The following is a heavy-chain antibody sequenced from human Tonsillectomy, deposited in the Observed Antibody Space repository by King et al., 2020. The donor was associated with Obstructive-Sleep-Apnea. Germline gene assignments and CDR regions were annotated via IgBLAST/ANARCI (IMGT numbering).Heavy chain of an antibody. CDR1: GFTFDDYA. CDR3: AKDIIKGYCSGGSCGIDY. V-gene: IGHV3-9*01. J-gene: IGHJ4*02. CDR2: ISWNSVSI. Sequence: DVQLVESGGGLVQPGRSLRLSCAASGFTFDDYAMHWVRQAPGKGLEWVSGISWNSVSIGYADSVKGRFTISRDNAKNSLYLQMNSLRAEDTALYYCAKDIIKGYCSGGSCGIDYWGQGTLVTVSS. D-gene: IGHD2-15*01.